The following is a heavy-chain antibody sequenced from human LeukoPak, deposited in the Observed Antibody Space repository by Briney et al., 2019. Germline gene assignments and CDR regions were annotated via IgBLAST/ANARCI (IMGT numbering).Heavy chain of an antibody. Sequence: GGSLRLSCAASGFTFSSYSMNWVRQAPGKGLEWVSHITASGTAMFYADSVKGRFTISRDNAKNSLYLQMNSLRDEDTAVYYCASSGSYRFDHWGQGTLVTVSS. CDR3: ASSGSYRFDH. D-gene: IGHD1-26*01. CDR1: GFTFSSYS. CDR2: ITASGTAM. J-gene: IGHJ4*02. V-gene: IGHV3-48*02.